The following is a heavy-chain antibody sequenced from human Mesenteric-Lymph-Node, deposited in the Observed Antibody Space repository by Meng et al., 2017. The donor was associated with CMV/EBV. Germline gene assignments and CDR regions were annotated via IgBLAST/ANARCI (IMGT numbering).Heavy chain of an antibody. Sequence: GGSLRLSCAASRFTFSSYVMCWVRQAPGKGLEWVAVIWYDGSNKYYADSVKGRFTISRDNSKNTLYLQMNSLRVEDTAVYYCAKDEYYGGNWGLFDYWGQGTLVTVSS. CDR1: RFTFSSYV. D-gene: IGHD2-21*02. CDR2: IWYDGSNK. J-gene: IGHJ4*02. CDR3: AKDEYYGGNWGLFDY. V-gene: IGHV3-33*06.